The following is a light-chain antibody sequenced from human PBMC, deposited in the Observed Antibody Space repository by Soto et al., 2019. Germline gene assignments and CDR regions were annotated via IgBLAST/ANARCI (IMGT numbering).Light chain of an antibody. Sequence: EIVLAKCRGSVSLSVVAVATLSCRASQSVSNNYLAWYQQKPGQAPRLLIYGASNRATGIPDRFSGSGSGTDFTLTISRLEPEDFAVYYCQQYGSSGTFGHGTKVDI. J-gene: IGKJ1*01. CDR2: GAS. CDR3: QQYGSSGT. V-gene: IGKV3-20*01. CDR1: QSVSNNY.